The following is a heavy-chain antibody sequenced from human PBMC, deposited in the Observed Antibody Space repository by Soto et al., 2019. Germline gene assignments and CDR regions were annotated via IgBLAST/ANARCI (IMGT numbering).Heavy chain of an antibody. Sequence: QLQLQESGPGLVKPSETLSLTCTVSGGSISSSSYYWGWIRQPPGKGLEWIGSIYYSGSTYYNPSLKSRVTISVDTSKNQFSLKLSSVTAADTAVYYCASETYYDILTGFRTIREAYFDYWGQGTLVTVSS. V-gene: IGHV4-39*01. CDR3: ASETYYDILTGFRTIREAYFDY. J-gene: IGHJ4*02. CDR1: GGSISSSSYY. CDR2: IYYSGST. D-gene: IGHD3-9*01.